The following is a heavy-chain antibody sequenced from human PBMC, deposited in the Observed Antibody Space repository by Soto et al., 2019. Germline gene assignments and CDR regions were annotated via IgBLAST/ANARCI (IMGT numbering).Heavy chain of an antibody. J-gene: IGHJ4*02. CDR2: INSDGSTT. CDR3: ARDPALGLFDY. V-gene: IGHV3-74*01. D-gene: IGHD7-27*01. CDR1: GFTFSSYW. Sequence: EVQLVESGGGLVQPGGSLRLSCAASGFTFSSYWMHWVRQAPGKGLVWVSRINSDGSTTNYADSVKGRFTISRDNAKNTLYLQMNSLRAEDTAVYYCARDPALGLFDYWGQGTLVTVSS.